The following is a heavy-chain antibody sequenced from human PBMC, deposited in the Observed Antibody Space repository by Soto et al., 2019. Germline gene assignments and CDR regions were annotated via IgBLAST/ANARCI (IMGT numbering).Heavy chain of an antibody. CDR1: GGSISSGGYS. V-gene: IGHV4-30-2*01. J-gene: IGHJ4*02. CDR2: IYHSGST. D-gene: IGHD3-22*01. Sequence: QVQLQESGSGLVKPSQTLSLTCAVSGGSISSGGYSWSWIRQPPGKGLEWIGYIYHSGSTYYNPSLKSRVTIPVDRSKNKFSLKLRSVTAADTAVYYCARAFGSSGYRWGQGTLVTVSS. CDR3: ARAFGSSGYR.